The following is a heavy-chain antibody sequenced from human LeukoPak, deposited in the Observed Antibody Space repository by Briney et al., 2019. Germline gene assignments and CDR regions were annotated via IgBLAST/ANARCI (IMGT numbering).Heavy chain of an antibody. Sequence: GGSLRLSCAASGFTFSSYTMSWVRQAPGKGLQWVAVISYDGNTIHYADSVKGRFTISRDTSKNTLYLQMNSLRTEDTAVYYCARSGGLQKFDYWGQGTLVTVSS. D-gene: IGHD4-11*01. J-gene: IGHJ4*02. CDR2: ISYDGNTI. CDR1: GFTFSSYT. V-gene: IGHV3-30-3*01. CDR3: ARSGGLQKFDY.